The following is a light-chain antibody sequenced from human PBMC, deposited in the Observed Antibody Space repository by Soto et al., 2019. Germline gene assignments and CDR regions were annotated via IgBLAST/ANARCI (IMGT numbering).Light chain of an antibody. CDR2: GSS. J-gene: IGKJ2*01. CDR1: QSINNNY. CDR3: HQYGSSPPYT. V-gene: IGKV3-20*01. Sequence: EVVLTQSPGTLSLSPGERATLSCRASQSINNNYLAWYQQRPGQAPRLLIFGSSDRPTGIPDRFSGSGSGTDFTLSISRLEPEDFAVYYCHQYGSSPPYTFGQGTKLEI.